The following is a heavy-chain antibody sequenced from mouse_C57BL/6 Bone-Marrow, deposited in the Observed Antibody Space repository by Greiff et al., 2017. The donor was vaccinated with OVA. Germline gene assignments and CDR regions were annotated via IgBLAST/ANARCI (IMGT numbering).Heavy chain of an antibody. V-gene: IGHV1-62-2*01. CDR1: GYTFTEYT. J-gene: IGHJ2*01. Sequence: VKLMESGAELVKPGASVKLSCKASGYTFTEYTIHWVKQRSGQGLEWIGWFYPGSGSIKYNEKFKDKATLTADKSSSTVYMELSRLTSEDSAVYFCARHEDDGYLFDYWGQGTTLTVSS. CDR2: FYPGSGSI. CDR3: ARHEDDGYLFDY. D-gene: IGHD2-3*01.